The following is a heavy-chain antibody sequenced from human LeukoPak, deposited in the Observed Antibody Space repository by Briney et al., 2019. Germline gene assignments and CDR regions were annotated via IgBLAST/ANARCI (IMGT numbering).Heavy chain of an antibody. Sequence: GGSLRLSCVASGFSFSTYWMHWVRQAPGKGLVWVSRINNNGGSTNYADSVKGRFTISRDNAKNTLYLQMNSLRAEDTAIHYCARACRDGYNDLGDYWGQGTLVTVSS. V-gene: IGHV3-74*01. J-gene: IGHJ4*02. CDR2: INNNGGST. CDR3: ARACRDGYNDLGDY. CDR1: GFSFSTYW. D-gene: IGHD5-24*01.